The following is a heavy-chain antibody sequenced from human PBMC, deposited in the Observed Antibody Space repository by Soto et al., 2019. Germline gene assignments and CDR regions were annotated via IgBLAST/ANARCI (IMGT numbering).Heavy chain of an antibody. CDR2: IYHSGST. Sequence: SETLSLTCTVSGASISSSSYYWGWIRQPPGKGLEWIGSIYHSGSTYYNPSLKSRVTISVDTSKNQFSLRLTSVTATDTAVYYCARTPIGYCSGGTCSNWFDPWGQGTLVTVS. D-gene: IGHD2-8*02. CDR3: ARTPIGYCSGGTCSNWFDP. V-gene: IGHV4-39*01. J-gene: IGHJ5*02. CDR1: GASISSSSYY.